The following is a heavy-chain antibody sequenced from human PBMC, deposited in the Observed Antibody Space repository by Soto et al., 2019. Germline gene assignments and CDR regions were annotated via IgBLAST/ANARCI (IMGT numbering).Heavy chain of an antibody. Sequence: HHGWSLRLSCAASGSTFSSYDMHWVRQATGKGLEWGSAIGTAGDTYYPGSVKGRFTISRENAKNSLYLQMNSLRAEDTAVYYCARVLRITMVRGDAGYFLDYWGQGTLVTVSS. CDR1: GSTFSSYD. J-gene: IGHJ4*02. V-gene: IGHV3-13*01. CDR2: IGTAGDT. D-gene: IGHD3-10*01. CDR3: ARVLRITMVRGDAGYFLDY.